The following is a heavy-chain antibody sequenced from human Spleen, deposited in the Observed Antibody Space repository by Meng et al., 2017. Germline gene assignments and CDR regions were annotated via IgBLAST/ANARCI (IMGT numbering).Heavy chain of an antibody. CDR3: ARVKQLAYYFDY. CDR1: GGSFSDYY. CDR2: IYHSGST. V-gene: IGHV4-34*01. Sequence: QVQLQQWGAGLLKPSETLSLTCVVSGGSFSDYYWSWIRQPPGKGLEWIGEIYHSGSTNYNPSLKSRVTISVDKSKNQFSLKLSSVTAADTAVYYCARVKQLAYYFDYWGQGTLVTVSS. J-gene: IGHJ4*02. D-gene: IGHD6-6*01.